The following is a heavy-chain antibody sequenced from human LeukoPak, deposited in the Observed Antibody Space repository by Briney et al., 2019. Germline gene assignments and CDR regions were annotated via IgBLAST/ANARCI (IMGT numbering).Heavy chain of an antibody. D-gene: IGHD2-2*01. V-gene: IGHV1-69*05. Sequence: SVKVSCKASGGTFTSHTITWVRQASGQGLEWMGGTIPFLGAAHTAQKFQGRVTITTDESTDTAYLELSSLRSEDTAVYYCATDRNLEDCRSSSCYGVWAFNVWGQGTMVTASS. CDR3: ATDRNLEDCRSSSCYGVWAFNV. CDR1: GGTFTSHT. J-gene: IGHJ3*01. CDR2: TIPFLGAA.